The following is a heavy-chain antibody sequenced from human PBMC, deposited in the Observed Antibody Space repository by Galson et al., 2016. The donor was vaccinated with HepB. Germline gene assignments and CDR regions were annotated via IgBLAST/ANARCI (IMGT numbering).Heavy chain of an antibody. CDR3: ARADSSSSDLDD. D-gene: IGHD6-6*01. J-gene: IGHJ4*02. Sequence: SETLSLTCAVSGASIRSSYWSWIRQPPGGGLEWIGFISYSGVTNYNPSLKSRVSISEDTSKNEISLKLFSVTAEDTAMYYCARADSSSSDLDDWGQGTLVTVSS. CDR1: GASIRSSY. V-gene: IGHV4-59*01. CDR2: ISYSGVT.